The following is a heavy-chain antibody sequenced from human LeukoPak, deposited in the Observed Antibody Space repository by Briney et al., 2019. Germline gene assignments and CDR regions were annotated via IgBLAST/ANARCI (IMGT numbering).Heavy chain of an antibody. CDR3: ARGLLYWNHHYFDH. Sequence: SETLSLTCTVSGGSISSYYWSWIRQPPGKGLEWIGYIYYSGSTNYNPSLESRVTISVDTSKNQFSPKLSSVTAADTAVYYCARGLLYWNHHYFDHWGQGTLVTVSS. V-gene: IGHV4-59*01. CDR2: IYYSGST. CDR1: GGSISSYY. D-gene: IGHD1-1*01. J-gene: IGHJ4*02.